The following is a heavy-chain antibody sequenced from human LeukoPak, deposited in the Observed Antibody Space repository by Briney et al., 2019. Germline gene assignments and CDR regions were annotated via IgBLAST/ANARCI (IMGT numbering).Heavy chain of an antibody. Sequence: SETLSLTCTVSGGSISSSSYYWGWIRQPPGKGLEWIGSIYYSGSTYYNPSLKSRVTISVDTSKNQFSLQLSSVTAADTAVYYCARHVLWFGELSHLDYWGQGTLVSVSS. J-gene: IGHJ4*02. CDR2: IYYSGST. D-gene: IGHD3-10*01. CDR3: ARHVLWFGELSHLDY. V-gene: IGHV4-39*01. CDR1: GGSISSSSYY.